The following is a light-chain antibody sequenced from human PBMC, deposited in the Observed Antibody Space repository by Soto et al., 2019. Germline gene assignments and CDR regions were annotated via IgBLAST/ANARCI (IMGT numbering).Light chain of an antibody. Sequence: DIQMTQSPSSLSASVGDRVTITCRASQGITNYLAWYQQKPGKVPKLLIYAASTLQSGVPPRFSGSGSWTDFTLTISNLQPEDVATYYCQKYDSVPFTFGPGTKVDIK. J-gene: IGKJ3*01. CDR3: QKYDSVPFT. V-gene: IGKV1-27*01. CDR2: AAS. CDR1: QGITNY.